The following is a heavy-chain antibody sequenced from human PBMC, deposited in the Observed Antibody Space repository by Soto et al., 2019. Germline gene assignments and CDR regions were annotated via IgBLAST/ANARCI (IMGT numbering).Heavy chain of an antibody. CDR3: ARPTRRDRDFDY. J-gene: IGHJ4*02. CDR2: IYYSGST. V-gene: IGHV4-39*01. Sequence: QLQLQESGPGLVKPSETLSLTCTVSGGSISSSSYYWGWIRQPPGKGLEWIGSIYYSGSTYYNPSLKSRVTISVDTSKNQFSLKLSSVTAADTAVYYCARPTRRDRDFDYWGQGTLVTVSS. CDR1: GGSISSSSYY.